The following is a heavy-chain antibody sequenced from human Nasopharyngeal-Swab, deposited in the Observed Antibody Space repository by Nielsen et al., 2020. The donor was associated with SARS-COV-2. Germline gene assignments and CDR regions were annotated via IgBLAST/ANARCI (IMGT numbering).Heavy chain of an antibody. CDR1: GFTFSSYS. CDR2: ISSSSSYI. D-gene: IGHD3-9*01. CDR3: AGDSLRYFDWLALPTISNWYFDL. J-gene: IGHJ2*01. Sequence: GESLKISCVVSGFTFSSYSMNWVRQAPGKGLEWVSSISSSSSYIYYADSVKGRFTISRDNAKNSLYLQMNSLRAEDTAVYYCAGDSLRYFDWLALPTISNWYFDLWGRGTLVTVSS. V-gene: IGHV3-21*01.